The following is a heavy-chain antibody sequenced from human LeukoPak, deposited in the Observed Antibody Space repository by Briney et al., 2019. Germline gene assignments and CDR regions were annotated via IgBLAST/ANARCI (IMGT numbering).Heavy chain of an antibody. J-gene: IGHJ3*02. CDR2: IAGGGDRT. CDR3: AKDGGVPGTPDAFDI. Sequence: GGSLRLSCAASGFTFSSYSMNWVRQAPGKGLEWVAAIAGGGDRTYYADPVRGRFTISGDTPNHKLYLQMNSLRAEDTAVYYCAKDGGVPGTPDAFDIWGQGTMVTVSS. V-gene: IGHV3-23*01. CDR1: GFTFSSYS. D-gene: IGHD6-19*01.